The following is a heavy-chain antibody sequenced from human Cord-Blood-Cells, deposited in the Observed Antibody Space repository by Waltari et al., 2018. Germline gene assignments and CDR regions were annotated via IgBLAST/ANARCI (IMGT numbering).Heavy chain of an antibody. D-gene: IGHD1-26*01. CDR2: INHSGST. CDR1: GGSFSGYY. J-gene: IGHJ6*02. Sequence: QVQLQQWAAGLSKPSETLSLTCPSYGGSFSGYYWSWLRLPPWKGLEWIGEINHSGSTNYNPSLKSRVTISVDTSKNKFSLKLSSVTAADTAVYYCARSSYELGHNYYYYGMDVWGQGTTVTVSS. CDR3: ARSSYELGHNYYYYGMDV. V-gene: IGHV4-34*01.